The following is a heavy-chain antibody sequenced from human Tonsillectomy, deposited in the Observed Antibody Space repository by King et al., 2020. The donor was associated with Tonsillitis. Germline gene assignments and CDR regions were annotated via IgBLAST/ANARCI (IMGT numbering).Heavy chain of an antibody. D-gene: IGHD6-13*01. V-gene: IGHV4-59*08. CDR1: GGSISTYH. CDR3: VRHIAAAVAGPLNWFDP. CDR2: IHYSGST. Sequence: QLQESGPGLVKPSETLSLTCTVSGGSISTYHWSWIRQPPGKGLEWIGYIHYSGSTKYNPSLKSRVTISVDTSKNQFSLKLSSVTAADTAVYYCVRHIAAAVAGPLNWFDPWGQGTLVTVSS. J-gene: IGHJ5*02.